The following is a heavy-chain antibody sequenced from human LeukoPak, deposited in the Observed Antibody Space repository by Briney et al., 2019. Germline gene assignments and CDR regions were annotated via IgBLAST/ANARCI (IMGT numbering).Heavy chain of an antibody. CDR1: GFTFSSYA. J-gene: IGHJ4*02. CDR2: ISGSGGST. CDR3: ASYGDYVRGFDY. V-gene: IGHV3-23*01. D-gene: IGHD4-17*01. Sequence: GGSLRLSCAASGFTFSSYAMSWVRQAPGKGLEWVSAISGSGGSTYYADSVKGRFTISRDNSKNTLYLQMNSLRAEDTAVYYCASYGDYVRGFDYWGQGTLVTVSS.